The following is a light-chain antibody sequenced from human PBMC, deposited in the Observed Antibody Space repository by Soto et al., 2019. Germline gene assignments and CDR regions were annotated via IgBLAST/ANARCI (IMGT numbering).Light chain of an antibody. J-gene: IGKJ1*01. CDR1: QSVSNY. CDR2: GAS. CDR3: QQYGSSPQT. V-gene: IGKV3-20*01. Sequence: EIVMTQSPATLSVSPGERATLSCRASQSVSNYLAWYQQKPGQAPRLLIYGASSRATGIPDRFSGSGSGTDFTLTISRLEPEDFAVYYCQQYGSSPQTFGQGTKVEIK.